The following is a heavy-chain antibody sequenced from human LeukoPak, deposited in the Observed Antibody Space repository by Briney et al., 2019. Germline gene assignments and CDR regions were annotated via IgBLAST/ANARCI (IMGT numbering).Heavy chain of an antibody. J-gene: IGHJ4*02. CDR2: IIPIFGTA. CDR1: GGTFSSYA. V-gene: IGHV1-69*05. CDR3: ARGPMVDRYFDY. D-gene: IGHD2-8*01. Sequence: GASVKVSCKASGGTFSSYAISWVRQAPGQGLEWMGGIIPIFGTANYAQKFQGRVTITTDESTSTVYMELSSLRSEDTAVYYCARGPMVDRYFDYWGQGTLVTVSS.